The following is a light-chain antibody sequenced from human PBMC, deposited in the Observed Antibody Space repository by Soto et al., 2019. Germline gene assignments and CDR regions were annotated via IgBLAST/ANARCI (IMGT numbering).Light chain of an antibody. CDR3: QQYGSSPWT. CDR1: QSVSSNY. V-gene: IGKV3-20*01. J-gene: IGKJ1*01. CDR2: GAS. Sequence: EIVLTQSPGTLSLSPGERATLSCRASQSVSSNYLAWYQQKHGQAPRPLIYGASSRATGIPDRFSGSGAGTDFTLTISRLESEDFAVYYFQQYGSSPWTFGQGTKVEI.